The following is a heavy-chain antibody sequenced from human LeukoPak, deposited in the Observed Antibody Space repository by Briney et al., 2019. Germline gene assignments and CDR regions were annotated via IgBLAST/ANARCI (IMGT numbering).Heavy chain of an antibody. J-gene: IGHJ5*02. CDR2: TYYRSTWYN. Sequence: SQTLSLTCAIYGDSVSSNSVTWNWIRQSPSRGLEWLGRTYYRSTWYNDYAVSVRGRITVNPDTSKNQFSLHLNSVTPEDTAVYYCARRLTQYDCFDPWGQGILVTVSS. CDR3: ARRLTQYDCFDP. V-gene: IGHV6-1*01. CDR1: GDSVSSNSVT. D-gene: IGHD2-2*01.